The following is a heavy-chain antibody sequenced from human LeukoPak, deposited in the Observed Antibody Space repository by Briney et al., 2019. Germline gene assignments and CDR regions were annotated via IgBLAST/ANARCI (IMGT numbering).Heavy chain of an antibody. J-gene: IGHJ4*02. D-gene: IGHD6-19*01. CDR1: GFTFSSYE. V-gene: IGHV3-48*03. CDR2: ISSSGNTI. CDR3: AKDGDSSGWYRYFDY. Sequence: PGGSLRLSCAASGFTFSSYEMNWVRQAPGKGLEWVSYISSSGNTIYYADSVKGRFTISRDNAKNSLYLQMNSLRAEDTAVYYCAKDGDSSGWYRYFDYWGQGTLVTVSS.